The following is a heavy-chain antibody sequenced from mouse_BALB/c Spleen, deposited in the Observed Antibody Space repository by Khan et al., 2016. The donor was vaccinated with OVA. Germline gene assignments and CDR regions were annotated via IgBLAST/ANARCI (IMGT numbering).Heavy chain of an antibody. CDR1: GYLITSGCY. D-gene: IGHD1-1*01. CDR3: ARDEGYYYGDYFDY. Sequence: EVQLQESGPGLVKPSQSLSLTCSVTGYLITSGCYWNWIRQFPGNKLEWMGHISYDGNNNYNPSLKNRISITRDTSKNQFLLRLNSGTTEDTATYYCARDEGYYYGDYFDYWGQGTTLTVSS. V-gene: IGHV3-6*02. CDR2: ISYDGNN. J-gene: IGHJ2*01.